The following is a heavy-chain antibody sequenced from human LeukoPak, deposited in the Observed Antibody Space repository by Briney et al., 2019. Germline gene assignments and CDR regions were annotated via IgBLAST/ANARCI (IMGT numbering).Heavy chain of an antibody. CDR2: ISAHNGNR. J-gene: IGHJ3*01. Sequence: ASVKVSCKASGYSFINYGMTWVRQAPGLGLEWMGWISAHNGNRNYAQKIQGRVTMSTVTSTSAVYMELRSLSSDDTAVYYCVRDTSYDFWSDPTELFDVWGQGTRVTVS. V-gene: IGHV1-18*01. CDR1: GYSFINYG. CDR3: VRDTSYDFWSDPTELFDV. D-gene: IGHD3-3*01.